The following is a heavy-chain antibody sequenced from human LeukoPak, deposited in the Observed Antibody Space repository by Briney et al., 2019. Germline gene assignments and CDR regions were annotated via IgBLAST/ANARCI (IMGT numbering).Heavy chain of an antibody. Sequence: SSQTLSLTCTVSGGSISSGSYYWSWIRQPAGKGLEWIGRIYTSGSTNYNPSLKSRVTISVDPSKNQFSLKLSSVTAADKAVYYCARVVRLLGYFAYWGQGTLVTVSS. V-gene: IGHV4-61*02. CDR2: IYTSGST. CDR1: GGSISSGSYY. CDR3: ARVVRLLGYFAY. J-gene: IGHJ4*02. D-gene: IGHD3-10*01.